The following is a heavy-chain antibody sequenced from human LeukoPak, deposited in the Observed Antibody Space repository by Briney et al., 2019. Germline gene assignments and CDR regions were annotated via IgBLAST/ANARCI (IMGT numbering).Heavy chain of an antibody. J-gene: IGHJ3*02. CDR3: ARLMYYYDSSGYYYARNAFDI. Sequence: GGSLRLSCAASGFTFSSYAMHWVRQAPGKGLEWVAVISYDGSNKYYADSVKGRFTISRDNSKNTLYLQMNSLRAEDTAVYYCARLMYYYDSSGYYYARNAFDIWGQGTMVTVSS. CDR2: ISYDGSNK. CDR1: GFTFSSYA. D-gene: IGHD3-22*01. V-gene: IGHV3-30*04.